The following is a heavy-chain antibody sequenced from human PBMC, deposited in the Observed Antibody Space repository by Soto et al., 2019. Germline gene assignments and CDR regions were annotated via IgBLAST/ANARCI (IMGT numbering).Heavy chain of an antibody. CDR2: INYRGST. J-gene: IGHJ4*02. CDR1: GGSIRNYY. CDR3: ARAESSSSEGFDY. D-gene: IGHD6-6*01. V-gene: IGHV4-59*01. Sequence: SETLSLTCNVSGGSIRNYYWSWVRQSPGKGLEWIGHINYRGSTSYNPSLKSRVTISIDTSENQFSLKLSSVTAADTAVYYCARAESSSSEGFDYWGRGTLVTVSS.